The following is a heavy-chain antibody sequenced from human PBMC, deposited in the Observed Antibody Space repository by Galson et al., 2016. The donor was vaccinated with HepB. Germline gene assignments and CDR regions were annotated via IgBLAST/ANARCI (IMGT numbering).Heavy chain of an antibody. CDR3: ARDWWGDY. CDR1: GFIFSNYW. J-gene: IGHJ4*02. D-gene: IGHD2-15*01. V-gene: IGHV3-7*04. Sequence: SLRLSCAASGFIFSNYWMNWVRQAPGKGLEWVANIQGDGTKIYYVDSVKGRFTISRDNAKNSLNLQMNSLRAEDTAVYYCARDWWGDYWGQGALVTVSS. CDR2: IQGDGTKI.